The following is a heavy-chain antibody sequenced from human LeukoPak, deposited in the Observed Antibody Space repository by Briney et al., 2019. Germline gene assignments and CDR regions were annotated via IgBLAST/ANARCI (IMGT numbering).Heavy chain of an antibody. D-gene: IGHD4-11*01. J-gene: IGHJ5*02. Sequence: GGSLRLSCAASGFTSSGYWMHWIRQAPGKGLVWVSRISSDGSTTSYVDPVKGRFTISRDNAKNTLYLQMNSLRAEDTAVYYCARRDYFDPWGQGTLVTVPS. CDR2: ISSDGSTT. CDR3: ARRDYFDP. V-gene: IGHV3-74*01. CDR1: GFTSSGYW.